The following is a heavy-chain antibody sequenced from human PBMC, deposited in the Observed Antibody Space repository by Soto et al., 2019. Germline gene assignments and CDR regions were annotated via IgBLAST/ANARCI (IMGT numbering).Heavy chain of an antibody. J-gene: IGHJ3*02. V-gene: IGHV2-5*01. CDR2: IYWNDDK. D-gene: IGHD2-2*01. CDR1: GFSLSTSGVG. CDR3: ARSGDIVVVPARNEAFDI. Sequence: QITLKESGPTLVKPTQTLTLTCTFSGFSLSTSGVGVGWIRQPPGKALEWLALIYWNDDKRYSPSLKSRLTITKDTSKNQVVLTMTNMDPVDTATYYCARSGDIVVVPARNEAFDIWGQGTMVTVSS.